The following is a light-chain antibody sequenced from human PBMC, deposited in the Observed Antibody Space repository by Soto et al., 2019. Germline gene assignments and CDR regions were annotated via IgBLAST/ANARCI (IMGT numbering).Light chain of an antibody. CDR1: QSVSY. CDR2: GAS. V-gene: IGKV3-20*01. J-gene: IGKJ1*01. Sequence: EIVLTQSPGTLSLSPGERATLSCRASQSVSYLGWYQQKPGQAPRLLIYGASSRATGIPDRFSGSGSGTDFTLTISRLEPEDFAVYYCHQYESSPSWTFGQGTKVDIK. CDR3: HQYESSPSWT.